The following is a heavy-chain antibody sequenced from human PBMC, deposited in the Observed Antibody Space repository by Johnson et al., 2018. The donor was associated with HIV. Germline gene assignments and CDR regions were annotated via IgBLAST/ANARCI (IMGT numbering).Heavy chain of an antibody. CDR1: GFTVSSNY. D-gene: IGHD3-22*01. J-gene: IGHJ3*01. V-gene: IGHV3-66*01. Sequence: VQLVESGGGLVQPGGSLRLSCAASGFTVSSNYMNWVRQAPGKGLEWVSVIYSGGSTYHADSVTGRFLISRDNSKSTLYLQMNSLRAEDTAVYYCARDISPGSLISGYYDACDVWGQGTMVTVSS. CDR3: ARDISPGSLISGYYDACDV. CDR2: IYSGGST.